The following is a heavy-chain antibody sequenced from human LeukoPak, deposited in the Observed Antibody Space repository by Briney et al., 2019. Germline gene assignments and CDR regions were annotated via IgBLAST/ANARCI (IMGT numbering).Heavy chain of an antibody. D-gene: IGHD3-10*01. CDR2: ISAYNGNT. Sequence: ASVKVSCKASGYTFTSYYMHWVRQAPGQGLEWMGWISAYNGNTNYAQKLQGRVTMTTDTSTSTAYMELRSLRSDDTAVYYCARVGFPDYFDYWGQGTLVTVSS. CDR1: GYTFTSYY. J-gene: IGHJ4*02. CDR3: ARVGFPDYFDY. V-gene: IGHV1-18*04.